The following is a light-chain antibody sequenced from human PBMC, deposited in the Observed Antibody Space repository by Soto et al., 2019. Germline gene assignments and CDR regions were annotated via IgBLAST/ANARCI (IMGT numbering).Light chain of an antibody. CDR1: QSVSFNY. V-gene: IGKV3D-20*01. Sequence: EIVLTQSPGTLSLSPGERATPSCGASQSVSFNYLAWYQQKVGLAPRLLIYDASRRATGTPDRFSGSGSGTDFTLTISRLEPEDFVVYVCQQYGSSPYTFGQGTNLEIK. J-gene: IGKJ2*01. CDR3: QQYGSSPYT. CDR2: DAS.